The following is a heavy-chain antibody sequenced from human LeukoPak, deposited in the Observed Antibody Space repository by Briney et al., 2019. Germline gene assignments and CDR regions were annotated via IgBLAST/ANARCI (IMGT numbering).Heavy chain of an antibody. D-gene: IGHD6-19*01. Sequence: GGSLRLSCAASEFTFNHYAVSWVRQAPGKGLEWVSAINSGGGTTYYADSVKDRFTISRDNSKNTLFLQMNSLRADDTAVYYCASRSSGWYFSDYWGQGTLVTVSS. CDR2: INSGGGTT. V-gene: IGHV3-23*01. CDR3: ASRSSGWYFSDY. CDR1: EFTFNHYA. J-gene: IGHJ4*02.